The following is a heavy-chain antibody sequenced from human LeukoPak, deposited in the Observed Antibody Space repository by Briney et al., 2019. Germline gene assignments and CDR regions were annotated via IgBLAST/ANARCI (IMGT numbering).Heavy chain of an antibody. Sequence: KLQGRVTMTTDTSTSTAYMELRSLRSDDTAVYYCARDEAAAGALDYWGQGTLVTVSS. D-gene: IGHD6-13*01. CDR3: ARDEAAAGALDY. V-gene: IGHV1-18*01. J-gene: IGHJ4*02.